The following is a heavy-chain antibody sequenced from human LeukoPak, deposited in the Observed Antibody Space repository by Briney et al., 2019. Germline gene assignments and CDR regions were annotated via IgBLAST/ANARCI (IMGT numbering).Heavy chain of an antibody. J-gene: IGHJ6*03. CDR1: GFTFSNYE. CDR2: ISNFGDII. V-gene: IGHV3-48*03. Sequence: GGSLRLSCAASGFTFSNYEMNWVRQAPGKGLEWISHISNFGDIIHYADSVEGRFTISRDNAKNSLYLQMDSLRAEDTAVYYCAKDATAVVGTVYMDVWGKGTTVTISS. CDR3: AKDATAVVGTVYMDV. D-gene: IGHD6-13*01.